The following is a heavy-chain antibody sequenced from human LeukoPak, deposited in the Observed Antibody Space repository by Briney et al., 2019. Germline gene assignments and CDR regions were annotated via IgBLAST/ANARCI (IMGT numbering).Heavy chain of an antibody. J-gene: IGHJ4*02. CDR1: GFTFSSYG. V-gene: IGHV3-30*18. CDR3: AKGGVSSDYFDY. Sequence: GGSLRLSCAASGFTFSSYGMHWVRQAPGKGLEWVAVISYDGSNKYYADSVKGRFTISRDNSKNTLYLQMNSLRAEDTAVYYCAKGGVSSDYFDYWGQGTLVTVSS. CDR2: ISYDGSNK. D-gene: IGHD6-13*01.